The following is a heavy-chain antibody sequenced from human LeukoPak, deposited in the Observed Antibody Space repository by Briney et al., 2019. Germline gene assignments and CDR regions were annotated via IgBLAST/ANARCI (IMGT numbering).Heavy chain of an antibody. CDR2: IIPILGIA. D-gene: IGHD5-18*01. CDR1: GGTFSSYA. CDR3: ARGGIQLLGLFDY. V-gene: IGHV1-69*04. J-gene: IGHJ4*02. Sequence: ASVKVSCKAFGGTFSSYAISWVRQAPGQGLEWMGRIIPILGIANYAQKFQGRVTITADKSTSTAYMELSSLRSEDTAVYYCARGGIQLLGLFDYWGQGTLVTVSS.